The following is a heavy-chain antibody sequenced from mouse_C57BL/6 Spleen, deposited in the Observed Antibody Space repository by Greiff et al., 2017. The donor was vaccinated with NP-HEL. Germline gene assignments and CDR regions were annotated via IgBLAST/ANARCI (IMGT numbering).Heavy chain of an antibody. CDR2: IDPSDSYT. D-gene: IGHD2-1*01. Sequence: VQLQQSGAELVKPGASVKLSCKASGYTFTSYWMQWVKQRPGQGLEWIGEIDPSDSYTNYNQKFKGKATLTVDTSSSTAYMQLSSLTSKDSAVYYCARRAIYYGTFDYWGQGTTLTVSS. J-gene: IGHJ2*01. V-gene: IGHV1-50*01. CDR1: GYTFTSYW. CDR3: ARRAIYYGTFDY.